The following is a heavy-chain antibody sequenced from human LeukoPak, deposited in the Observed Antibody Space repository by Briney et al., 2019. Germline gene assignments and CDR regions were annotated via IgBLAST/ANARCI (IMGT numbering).Heavy chain of an antibody. CDR3: ARASTGYSSGWYEMEGHPIDY. D-gene: IGHD6-19*01. J-gene: IGHJ4*02. CDR1: GYTFTHYV. CDR2: INPNSGGT. V-gene: IGHV1-2*02. Sequence: ASVKVSCKTSGYTFTHYVISWVRQAPGQGLEWMGWINPNSGGTNYAQKFQGRVTMTRDTSISTAYMELSRLRSDDTAVYYCARASTGYSSGWYEMEGHPIDYWGQGTLVTVSS.